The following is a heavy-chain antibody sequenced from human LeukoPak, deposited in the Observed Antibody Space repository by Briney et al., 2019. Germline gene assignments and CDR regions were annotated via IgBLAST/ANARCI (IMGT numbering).Heavy chain of an antibody. Sequence: GASVKVSCKASGYTFTNYYIHWVRQAPGQGLECMGIINPSGGSTSYAQKFQGRVTMTRDMSTSTVYMELSSLRSEDTAVYYCARDFTHHYDSSGYYRDAFDIWGQGTMVTVSS. CDR3: ARDFTHHYDSSGYYRDAFDI. J-gene: IGHJ3*02. CDR1: GYTFTNYY. CDR2: INPSGGST. D-gene: IGHD3-22*01. V-gene: IGHV1-46*01.